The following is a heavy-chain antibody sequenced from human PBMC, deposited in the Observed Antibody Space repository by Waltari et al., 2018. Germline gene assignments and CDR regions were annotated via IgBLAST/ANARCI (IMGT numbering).Heavy chain of an antibody. J-gene: IGHJ4*02. Sequence: QLQLQESGPGLVKPSGTLSPTCTVSGGSINSNDYKWGWIRQPPGKGLEFIGSIYYSGGTYYNPSLQSRVTISVDTSKNQFSLMLSSVTAADTAVYYCTRSDYGDSGIDYWGQGTLVTVSS. V-gene: IGHV4-39*01. CDR3: TRSDYGDSGIDY. D-gene: IGHD4-17*01. CDR1: GGSINSNDYK. CDR2: IYYSGGT.